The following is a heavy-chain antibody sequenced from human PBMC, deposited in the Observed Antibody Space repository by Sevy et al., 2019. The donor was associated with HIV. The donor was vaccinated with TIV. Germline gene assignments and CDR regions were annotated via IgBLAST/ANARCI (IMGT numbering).Heavy chain of an antibody. CDR3: AKEAAGGYYYYYGMDV. D-gene: IGHD3-10*01. Sequence: GGSLRLSCAASGFTFSNYGIHWVRQAPGKGLEWVAVISYDGSNKYYADSVKGRFTISGDNTKNTLYLQMNSLKVEDTAVYYCAKEAAGGYYYYYGMDVWGQGTTVTVSS. CDR1: GFTFSNYG. J-gene: IGHJ6*02. CDR2: ISYDGSNK. V-gene: IGHV3-30*18.